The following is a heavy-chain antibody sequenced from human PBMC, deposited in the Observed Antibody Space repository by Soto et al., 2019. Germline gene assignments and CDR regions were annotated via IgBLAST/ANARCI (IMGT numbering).Heavy chain of an antibody. Sequence: ASVKVSCTASGYSFASYGIIWVRQAPGQGLEWMGWISAYNGNTNYAQKFQGRVTMTTDTSTSTAYMELRSLRSDDTAVYYCARGDYFFDIWGQGTMVTVSS. CDR1: GYSFASYG. CDR3: ARGDYFFDI. V-gene: IGHV1-18*01. CDR2: ISAYNGNT. J-gene: IGHJ3*02. D-gene: IGHD3-10*01.